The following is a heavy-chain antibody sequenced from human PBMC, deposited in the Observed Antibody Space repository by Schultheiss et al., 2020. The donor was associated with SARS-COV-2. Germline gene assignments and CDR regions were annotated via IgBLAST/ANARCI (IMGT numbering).Heavy chain of an antibody. CDR2: IYYSGTT. J-gene: IGHJ6*03. CDR1: GGSISSYY. Sequence: SETLSLTCTVSGGSISSYYWSWIRQPPGKGLEWIGYIYYSGTTTYNPSLKSRVTISVDTSKNQFSLKLSSVTAADTAVYYCARLGAATPTNYYMDVWGKGTTVTVSS. V-gene: IGHV4-59*12. CDR3: ARLGAATPTNYYMDV. D-gene: IGHD2-15*01.